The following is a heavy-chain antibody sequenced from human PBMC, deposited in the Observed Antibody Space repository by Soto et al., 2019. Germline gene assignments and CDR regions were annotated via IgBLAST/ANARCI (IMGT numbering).Heavy chain of an antibody. Sequence: EVQLVESGGGLVQPGGSLKLSCVASGFSFSAAAMHWVRQASGKGLEWVGRIRSKANNFATAYAASVNGRFTISRDDSKNTAYLQMNSLKPEDTAVYFCAGPGYSNSWYEDYFDYWGQGTLVTVSS. CDR2: IRSKANNFAT. CDR3: AGPGYSNSWYEDYFDY. CDR1: GFSFSAAA. D-gene: IGHD6-13*01. J-gene: IGHJ4*02. V-gene: IGHV3-73*02.